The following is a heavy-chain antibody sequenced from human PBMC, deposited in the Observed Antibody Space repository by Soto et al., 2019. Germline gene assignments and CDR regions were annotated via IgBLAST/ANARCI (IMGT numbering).Heavy chain of an antibody. CDR1: GYTFTGYY. CDR2: INPNSGGT. V-gene: IGHV1-2*04. D-gene: IGHD3-10*01. CDR3: ARGGGEFSDAFDI. J-gene: IGHJ3*02. Sequence: QVQLVQSGAEVKKPGASVKVSCKASGYTFTGYYMHWVRQAPGQGLEWMGWINPNSGGTNYAQKLQGWVTMTRDTSISTAYMELSRLRSDDTAVYYCARGGGEFSDAFDIWGQGTMVTVSS.